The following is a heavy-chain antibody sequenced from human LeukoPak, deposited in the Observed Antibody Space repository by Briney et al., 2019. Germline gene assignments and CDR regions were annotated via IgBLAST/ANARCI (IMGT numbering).Heavy chain of an antibody. J-gene: IGHJ4*02. CDR2: ISGSGGST. D-gene: IGHD4-17*01. V-gene: IGHV3-23*01. Sequence: GGSLRLSCAASGFTFSSYAMSWVRQAPGKGLEWVSAISGSGGSTCYADSVKGRFTISRDNSKNTLYLQMNSLRAEDTAVYYCAKLWRATVTTDYWGQGTLVTVSS. CDR3: AKLWRATVTTDY. CDR1: GFTFSSYA.